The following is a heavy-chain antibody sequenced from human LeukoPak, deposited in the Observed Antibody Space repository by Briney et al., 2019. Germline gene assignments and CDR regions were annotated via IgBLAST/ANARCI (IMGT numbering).Heavy chain of an antibody. V-gene: IGHV3-49*04. Sequence: LSGGSLRLSCVASGFTFSSYWMSWVRQAPGKGLEWVGVIRSKVYGETTEHAASVKGRFTISRDDSKSIAYLQMNSLKTEDTAVYYCTYGDYRGNSFDYWGQGTLVTVSS. CDR2: IRSKVYGETT. D-gene: IGHD4-17*01. CDR1: GFTFSSYW. J-gene: IGHJ4*02. CDR3: TYGDYRGNSFDY.